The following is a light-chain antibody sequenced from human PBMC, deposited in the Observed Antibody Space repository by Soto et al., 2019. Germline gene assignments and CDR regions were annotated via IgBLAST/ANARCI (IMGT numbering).Light chain of an antibody. CDR1: QFVSSN. V-gene: IGKV3D-15*01. Sequence: EILMTQSPVTLSVSPWERATLSCSASQFVSSNLAWYQQKPGQAPRLLIYGASTRATGIPARFSGSGSGTEFTLTISNLQSEDFAVYYCQQYNNWPPMTFGQGTKVDIK. CDR2: GAS. J-gene: IGKJ1*01. CDR3: QQYNNWPPMT.